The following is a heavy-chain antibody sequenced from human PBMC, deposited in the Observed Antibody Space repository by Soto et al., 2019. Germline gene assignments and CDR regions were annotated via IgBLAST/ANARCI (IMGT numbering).Heavy chain of an antibody. Sequence: QVQLQQWGAGLLKPSETLSLTCAVSGGSFSGYYWSWIRQPPGKGLEWIGEIKHSGSTNYNPSLRSRLTVSVDTSKNQLSLKLSCVSAADTAVYYCAGPGAARREDDYYYYYMAVWGKGTTVTVSS. CDR1: GGSFSGYY. V-gene: IGHV4-34*01. CDR2: IKHSGST. D-gene: IGHD6-6*01. J-gene: IGHJ6*03. CDR3: AGPGAARREDDYYYYYMAV.